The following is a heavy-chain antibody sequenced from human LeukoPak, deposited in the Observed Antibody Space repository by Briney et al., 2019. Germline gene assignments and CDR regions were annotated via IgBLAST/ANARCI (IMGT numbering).Heavy chain of an antibody. CDR1: GYTFTSYA. CDR2: ISAYNGNT. D-gene: IGHD2-2*01. Sequence: GASVKVSCKASGYTFTSYAISWVRQAPGQGLEWMGWISAYNGNTNYAQKYQGRVTMTTDTSTSTAYMELRSLRSDGTAVYYCARWEYCSSTSCYDESETFDYWGQGTLVTVSS. CDR3: ARWEYCSSTSCYDESETFDY. J-gene: IGHJ4*02. V-gene: IGHV1-18*01.